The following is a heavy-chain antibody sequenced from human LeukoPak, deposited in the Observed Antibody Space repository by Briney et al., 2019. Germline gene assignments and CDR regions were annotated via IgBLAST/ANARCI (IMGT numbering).Heavy chain of an antibody. CDR1: GGSISSYY. D-gene: IGHD6-13*01. Sequence: TSETLSLTCTVSGGSISSYYWSWIRQPPGKGLEWIGYIYYSGSTNYNPSLKSRVTISVDTSKNQFSLKLSSVTAADMAVYYCARIPYSSYFDYWGQGTLVTVSS. V-gene: IGHV4-59*01. CDR2: IYYSGST. J-gene: IGHJ4*02. CDR3: ARIPYSSYFDY.